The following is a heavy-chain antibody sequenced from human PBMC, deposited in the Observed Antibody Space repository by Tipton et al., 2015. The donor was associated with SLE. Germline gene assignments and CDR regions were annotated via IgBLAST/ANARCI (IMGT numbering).Heavy chain of an antibody. CDR3: ARLVGGYDILTGYYQRYFDY. V-gene: IGHV4-61*09. D-gene: IGHD3-9*01. CDR1: GDSTNNTSYY. Sequence: TLSLTCIVSGDSTNNTSYYWSWIRQPAGQGLEWIGHFHTSGLISYNPSLKSRVTISVDTSKNQFSLKVTSVTAADTAVYYCARLVGGYDILTGYYQRYFDYWGQGTLVTVSS. CDR2: FHTSGLI. J-gene: IGHJ4*02.